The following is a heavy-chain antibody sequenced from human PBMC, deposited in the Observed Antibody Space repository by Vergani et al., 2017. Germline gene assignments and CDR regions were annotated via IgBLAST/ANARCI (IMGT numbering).Heavy chain of an antibody. CDR3: ARDNYVWGSYLNVFDY. V-gene: IGHV4-4*07. J-gene: IGHJ4*02. CDR1: GGSISSYY. D-gene: IGHD3-16*02. Sequence: QVQLQESGPGLVKPSETLSLTCTVSGGSISSYYWSWIRQPAGQGLEWIGRIYTSGSTNYNPSLKSRVTMSVDTSKNQFSLKLSSVTAADTAVYYCARDNYVWGSYLNVFDYWGQGTLVTVSS. CDR2: IYTSGST.